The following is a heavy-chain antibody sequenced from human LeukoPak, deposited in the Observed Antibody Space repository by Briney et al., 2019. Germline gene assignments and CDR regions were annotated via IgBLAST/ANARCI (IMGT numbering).Heavy chain of an antibody. CDR1: GFTFSSYA. Sequence: GGSLRLSCAASGFTFSSYAMSWVRQAPGKGLEWVSAISGSGGSTYYADSVKGRFTISRDNSKNTLYLQMNSLRDEDTAVYYCANGLYDSSGSPNYYYYMDVWGKGTTVTVSS. CDR3: ANGLYDSSGSPNYYYYMDV. CDR2: ISGSGGST. J-gene: IGHJ6*03. D-gene: IGHD3-22*01. V-gene: IGHV3-23*01.